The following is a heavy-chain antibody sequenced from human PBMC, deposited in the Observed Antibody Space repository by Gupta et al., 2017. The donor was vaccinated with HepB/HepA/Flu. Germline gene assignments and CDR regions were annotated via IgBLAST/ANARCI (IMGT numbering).Heavy chain of an antibody. CDR1: GFTFSSYE. CDR2: ISSSGSTI. CDR3: ARMGASTSDAFDI. Sequence: EVQLVESGGGLVQPGGSLRLSCAASGFTFSSYEMNWVRQAPGKGLEWVSYISSSGSTIYYADSVKGRFTISRDNAKNSLYLQMNSLRAEDTAVYYCARMGASTSDAFDIWGQGTMVTVSS. V-gene: IGHV3-48*03. J-gene: IGHJ3*02. D-gene: IGHD1-26*01.